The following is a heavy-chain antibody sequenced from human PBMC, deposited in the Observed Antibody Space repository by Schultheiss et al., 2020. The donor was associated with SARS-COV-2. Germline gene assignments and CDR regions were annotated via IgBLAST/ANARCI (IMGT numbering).Heavy chain of an antibody. CDR2: IYYSGST. CDR3: ARAIVVVTAIPNWFDP. Sequence: SQTLSLTCAVYGGSFSGYYWSWIRQPPGKGLEWIGYIYYSGSTNYNPSLKSRVTMSVDTSKNQFSLKLSSVTAADTAVYYCARAIVVVTAIPNWFDPWGQGTLVTVSS. D-gene: IGHD2-21*02. J-gene: IGHJ5*02. CDR1: GGSFSGYY. V-gene: IGHV4-59*01.